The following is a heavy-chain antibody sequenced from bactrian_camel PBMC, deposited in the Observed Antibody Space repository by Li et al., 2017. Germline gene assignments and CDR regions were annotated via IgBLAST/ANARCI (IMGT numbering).Heavy chain of an antibody. CDR2: ILSDGTT. J-gene: IGHJ4*01. D-gene: IGHD5*01. CDR3: NVGLCGTWPPGQDNY. Sequence: HVQLVESGGGSVQAGGSLSLSCAGSGFTHSVCTMGWYRQTPGKERVVVSTILSDGTTYYADSVKGRFTISQDNSKNTLSLQMNDLKPEDTAMYYCNVGLCGTWPPGQDNYWGQGTQVTVS. V-gene: IGHV3S53*01. CDR1: GFTHSVCT.